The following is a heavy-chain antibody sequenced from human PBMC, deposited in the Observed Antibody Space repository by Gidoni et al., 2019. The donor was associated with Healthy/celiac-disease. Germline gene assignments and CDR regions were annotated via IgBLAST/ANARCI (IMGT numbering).Heavy chain of an antibody. Sequence: QVQPVESGGCLVQPGRSLRRPCAGSGFSFSSYGMHWVRHAPGQGLERVGVIWYDGSNKYYADSVKGRFTIYRDNSKNTLYLQMSSLRAEDTAVYYCARDAETGRPLYYFDYGGQGTLVTVSS. CDR2: IWYDGSNK. CDR1: GFSFSSYG. J-gene: IGHJ4*02. D-gene: IGHD1-1*01. V-gene: IGHV3-33*01. CDR3: ARDAETGRPLYYFDY.